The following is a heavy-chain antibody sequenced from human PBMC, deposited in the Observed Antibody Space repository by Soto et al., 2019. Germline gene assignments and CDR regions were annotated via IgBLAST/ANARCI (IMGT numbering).Heavy chain of an antibody. J-gene: IGHJ6*02. Sequence: QVQLVQSGAEVKKTGSSVKVSCKASGGTFSIYAFSWVRLAPGQGLQWIGGIIPILTTPHCAQNFQCRDTTAADAATTTVNVALRGLNFDNTAVYYYATSVGIAPTRGDGMGVWGDGSSVTVS. D-gene: IGHD6-13*01. CDR3: ATSVGIAPTRGDGMGV. CDR1: GGTFSIYA. V-gene: IGHV1-69*01. CDR2: IIPILTTP.